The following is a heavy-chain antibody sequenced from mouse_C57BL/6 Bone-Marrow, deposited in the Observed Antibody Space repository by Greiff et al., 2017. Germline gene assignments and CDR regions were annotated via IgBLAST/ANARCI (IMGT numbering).Heavy chain of an antibody. Sequence: VQLQQSGAELVRPGASVKLSCTASGFNIKDDYMHWVKQRPEQGLEWIGWIDPENGDTEYASKFQGKATITPDTSSNTAYLQLSSLTSEDTAVYYCTPHYYGSSSAWFAYWGQGTLVTVSA. D-gene: IGHD1-1*01. J-gene: IGHJ3*01. CDR2: IDPENGDT. CDR1: GFNIKDDY. CDR3: TPHYYGSSSAWFAY. V-gene: IGHV14-4*01.